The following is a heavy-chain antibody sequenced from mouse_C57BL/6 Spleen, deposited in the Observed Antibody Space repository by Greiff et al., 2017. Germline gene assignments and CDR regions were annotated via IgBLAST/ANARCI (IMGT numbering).Heavy chain of an antibody. V-gene: IGHV1-69*01. CDR3: ARGSSLDD. CDR2: IDPSDSYT. J-gene: IGHJ2*01. Sequence: QVQLQQPGAELVMPGASVKLSCKASGYTFTSYWMHWVKQRPGQGLEWIGEIDPSDSYTNYNQKFKGKSTLTVDKSSSTAYMQLSSLTSEDSAVYYCARGSSLDDWGQGTTLTVSS. D-gene: IGHD1-1*01. CDR1: GYTFTSYW.